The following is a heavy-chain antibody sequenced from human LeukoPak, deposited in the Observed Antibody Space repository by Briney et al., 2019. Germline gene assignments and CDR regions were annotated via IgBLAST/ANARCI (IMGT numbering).Heavy chain of an antibody. CDR2: IYTSGST. D-gene: IGHD6-13*01. J-gene: IGHJ4*02. CDR3: ARSLIAAAGTLDY. V-gene: IGHV4-61*02. Sequence: SETLSLTCTVSGGSISSGSYYWSWIRQPAGKGLEWIGRIYTSGSTNYNPSLKSRVTISVDTSKNQFSLKLSSVTAADTAVYYCARSLIAAAGTLDYWGQGTLVTVSS. CDR1: GGSISSGSYY.